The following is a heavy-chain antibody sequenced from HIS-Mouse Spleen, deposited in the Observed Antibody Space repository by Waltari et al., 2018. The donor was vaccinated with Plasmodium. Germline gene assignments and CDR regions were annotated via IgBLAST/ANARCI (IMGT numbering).Heavy chain of an antibody. J-gene: IGHJ4*02. CDR3: AKEGYSSGVFFFDY. Sequence: QVQLVESGGGVVQPGRSLRLACAASGFTFSSYGMHWVRQARGKGLEWVAVISYDGSNKYYADSVKGRFTISRDNSKNTLYLQMNSLRAEDTAVYYCAKEGYSSGVFFFDYWGQGTLVTVSS. V-gene: IGHV3-30*18. CDR1: GFTFSSYG. CDR2: ISYDGSNK. D-gene: IGHD6-19*01.